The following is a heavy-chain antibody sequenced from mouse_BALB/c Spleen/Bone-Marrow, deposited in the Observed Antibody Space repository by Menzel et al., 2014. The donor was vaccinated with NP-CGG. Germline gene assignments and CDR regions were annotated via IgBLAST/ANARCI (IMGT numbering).Heavy chain of an antibody. CDR3: ARYRLGPYFDY. CDR2: IDPANGNT. Sequence: VQLQQSGAELVKPGASVKLSCTASGFNIKDTYMHWVKQSPEQGLEWIGRIDPANGNTKYDPKFQGKATITADTSSNTAYLQLSSLTSEDTAVDYCARYRLGPYFDYSGRGTTLPGSS. CDR1: GFNIKDTY. V-gene: IGHV14-3*02. D-gene: IGHD1-2*01. J-gene: IGHJ2*01.